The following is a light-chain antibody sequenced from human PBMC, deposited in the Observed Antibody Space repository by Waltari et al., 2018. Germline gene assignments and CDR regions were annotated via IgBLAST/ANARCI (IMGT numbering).Light chain of an antibody. Sequence: IQMTPSPSSVSVSVGARVTTTGRASQDVARWLACCQQNPGKAPNLLMYAASRLHSGVPSRFSGSGAGTDFALTISSPQPDDFATYYCQQANSFPPTFGPGTTVDIK. CDR3: QQANSFPPT. V-gene: IGKV1D-12*01. CDR1: QDVARW. CDR2: AAS. J-gene: IGKJ3*01.